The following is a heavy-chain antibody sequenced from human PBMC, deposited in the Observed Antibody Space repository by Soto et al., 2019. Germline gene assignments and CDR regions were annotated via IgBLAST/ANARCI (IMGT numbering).Heavy chain of an antibody. Sequence: EVHLVESGGGLVKPGGSLILSCAVSGFTFSSCTMNWVRQAPGKGLEWVSSISPSSGHIYYADSVKGRFTISRDNAKNSLFLQMNCLRGADTAVYYCSGCSGGACHKNYGMDVWGQGSTVTVSS. CDR1: GFTFSSCT. V-gene: IGHV3-21*06. CDR2: ISPSSGHI. CDR3: SGCSGGACHKNYGMDV. J-gene: IGHJ6*02. D-gene: IGHD2-15*01.